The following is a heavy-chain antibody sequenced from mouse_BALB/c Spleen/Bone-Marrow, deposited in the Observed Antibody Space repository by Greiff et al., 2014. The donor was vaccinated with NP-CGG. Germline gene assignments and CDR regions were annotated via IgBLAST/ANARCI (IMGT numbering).Heavy chain of an antibody. Sequence: VQLQQSGAELVRPGPAVNVSCKASGYAFTNYLIEWVKQRPGQGLEWIGVINPGSGGANYNEKFKGKATLTADKSSSTAYMQLSSLTSDDSAVYFCARFGRYYFDYWGPGTTLTVSS. CDR2: INPGSGGA. CDR1: GYAFTNYL. CDR3: ARFGRYYFDY. V-gene: IGHV1-54*01. J-gene: IGHJ2*01.